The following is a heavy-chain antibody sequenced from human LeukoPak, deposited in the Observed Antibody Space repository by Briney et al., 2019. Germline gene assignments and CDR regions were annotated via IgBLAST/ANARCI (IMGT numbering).Heavy chain of an antibody. CDR1: GFTFSSYS. CDR2: ISSSSSYI. Sequence: GGSLRLSCAASGFTFSSYSMNWVRRAPGKGLEWVSSISSSSSYIYYADSVKGRFTISRDNAKNSLYLQMNSLRAEDTALYYCASQTFWYSGSYGAFDIWGQGTMVTVSS. J-gene: IGHJ3*02. CDR3: ASQTFWYSGSYGAFDI. D-gene: IGHD1-26*01. V-gene: IGHV3-21*04.